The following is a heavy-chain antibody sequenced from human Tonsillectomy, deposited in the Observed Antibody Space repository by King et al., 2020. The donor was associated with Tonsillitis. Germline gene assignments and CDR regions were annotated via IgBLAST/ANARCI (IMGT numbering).Heavy chain of an antibody. D-gene: IGHD3-10*01. V-gene: IGHV7-4-1*02. CDR2: INTNTGNP. CDR3: ARGMLDITMIRGDYYFDY. CDR1: GYTFTSYF. Sequence: HVQLVESGSELKKPGASVKVSCKASGYTFTSYFMNWVRQAPGQGLEWMGWINTNTGNPTYAQGFTGRFVFSLDTSVSTAYLQISSLKAADTAVYYCARGMLDITMIRGDYYFDYWGQGTLVTVSS. J-gene: IGHJ4*02.